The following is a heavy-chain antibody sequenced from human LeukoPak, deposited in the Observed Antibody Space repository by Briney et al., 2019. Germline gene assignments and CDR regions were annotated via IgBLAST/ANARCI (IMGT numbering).Heavy chain of an antibody. CDR1: GASLRGSY. Sequence: PSETLSLTCAVQGASLRGSYWSWIRQPLGKGLQWIGQIDHSGSTHSIPSLKSRVTISLDTSQSQVSLKVNSVTAADTAVYFCARGGNGWYFDLWGRGTLVTVSS. J-gene: IGHJ2*01. V-gene: IGHV4-34*01. CDR2: IDHSGST. D-gene: IGHD1-14*01. CDR3: ARGGNGWYFDL.